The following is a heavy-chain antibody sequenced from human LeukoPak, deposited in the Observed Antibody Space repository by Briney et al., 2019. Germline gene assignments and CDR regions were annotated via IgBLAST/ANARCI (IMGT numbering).Heavy chain of an antibody. Sequence: ASVKVSCKASGYTFTSYGISWVRQAPGQGLEWMGWISAYNGNTNYAQKLQGRVTMTTDTSTSTAYMELRSLRSDDTAVYYCARHVRDFWSGYIRPGTLDPWGQETLVTVSS. J-gene: IGHJ5*02. CDR3: ARHVRDFWSGYIRPGTLDP. D-gene: IGHD3-3*01. CDR2: ISAYNGNT. V-gene: IGHV1-18*01. CDR1: GYTFTSYG.